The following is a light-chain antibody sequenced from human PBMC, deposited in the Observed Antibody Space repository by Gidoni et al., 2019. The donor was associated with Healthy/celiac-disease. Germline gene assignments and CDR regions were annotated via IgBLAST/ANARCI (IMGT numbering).Light chain of an antibody. V-gene: IGKV3D-15*01. CDR3: QQYNNWPPPIT. CDR1: QRVSSN. Sequence: EIVMTQSTHTLSVSPGGRATLSCRASQRVSSNFAWFQQKPDQAPRLLIYGESTRATGIPARFSGSGSGTDFTLTISSLQSEDFAVYYCQQYNNWPPPITFGQGTRLEIK. CDR2: GES. J-gene: IGKJ5*01.